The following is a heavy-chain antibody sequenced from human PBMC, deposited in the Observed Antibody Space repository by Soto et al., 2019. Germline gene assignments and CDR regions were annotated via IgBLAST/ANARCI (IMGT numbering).Heavy chain of an antibody. CDR2: INSDGSST. CDR3: ARFPPPSGYRYYYYYYYMDV. CDR1: GFTFSSYW. D-gene: IGHD5-12*01. Sequence: PGGSLRLSCAASGFTFSSYWMHWVRQAPGKGLVWVSRINSDGSSTSYADSVKGRFTISRDNAENTLYLQMNSLRAEDTAVYYCARFPPPSGYRYYYYYYYMDVWGKGTTVTVSS. J-gene: IGHJ6*03. V-gene: IGHV3-74*01.